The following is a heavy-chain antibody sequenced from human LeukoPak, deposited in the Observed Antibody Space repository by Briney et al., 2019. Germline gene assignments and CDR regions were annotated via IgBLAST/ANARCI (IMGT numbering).Heavy chain of an antibody. CDR2: INHNGNVN. Sequence: TGGSLRLSCAASGFTFSSYWMNWARQAPGKGLEWVASINHNGNVNYYVDSVKGRFTISRDNAKNSLYLQMSNLRAEDTAVYYCARDLGTGVIVVGSFDYWGQGTLVTVSS. V-gene: IGHV3-7*03. D-gene: IGHD3-22*01. J-gene: IGHJ4*02. CDR3: ARDLGTGVIVVGSFDY. CDR1: GFTFSSYW.